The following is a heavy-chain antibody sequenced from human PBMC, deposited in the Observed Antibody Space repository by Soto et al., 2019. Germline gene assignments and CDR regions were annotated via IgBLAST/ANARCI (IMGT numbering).Heavy chain of an antibody. D-gene: IGHD2-15*01. CDR3: ASRGYCSGGSCSLDAFDI. CDR1: GYTLTSYD. CDR2: MNPNSGNT. Sequence: QVQLVQSGAEVKKPGASVKVSCKASGYTLTSYDINWVRQATGQGLEWMGWMNPNSGNTGYAQKFQGRVTMTRNTSRSTAYMELSSLRCEDTAVYYCASRGYCSGGSCSLDAFDIWGQGTMVTVSS. J-gene: IGHJ3*02. V-gene: IGHV1-8*01.